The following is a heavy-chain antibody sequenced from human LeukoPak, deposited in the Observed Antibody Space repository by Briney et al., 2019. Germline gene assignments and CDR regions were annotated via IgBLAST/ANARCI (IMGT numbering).Heavy chain of an antibody. CDR1: GASISIITYY. V-gene: IGHV4-39*01. Sequence: SETLSLTCTVSGASISIITYYWGWIRQSPGKGLEWIGSINYSGSTYHNPSLKSRVTISVDTSKNQFSLKLTSVTAADTAVYYCARAYSSGWYVPERYNWFDPWGQGTLVTVSS. CDR2: INYSGST. D-gene: IGHD6-19*01. CDR3: ARAYSSGWYVPERYNWFDP. J-gene: IGHJ5*02.